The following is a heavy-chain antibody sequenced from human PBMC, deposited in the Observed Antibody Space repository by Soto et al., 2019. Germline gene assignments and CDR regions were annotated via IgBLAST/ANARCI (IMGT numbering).Heavy chain of an antibody. CDR3: AKGRSYYYYYGVDV. J-gene: IGHJ6*02. CDR2: IIDSGGST. CDR1: GFTFSSYA. Sequence: PGGSLRLSCAASGFTFSSYAMSWVRLAPGKGLEWVSDIIDSGGSTYYADSVKGRFTISRDNSKSTLYLQMNSLRAEDTALYYCAKGRSYYYYYGVDVWGQGTTVTVSS. V-gene: IGHV3-23*01.